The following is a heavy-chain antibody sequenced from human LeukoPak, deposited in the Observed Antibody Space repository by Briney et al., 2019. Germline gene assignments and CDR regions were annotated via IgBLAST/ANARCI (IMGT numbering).Heavy chain of an antibody. Sequence: SETLSLTCAVYGESFSGYYWIWIRQPPGKGLEWIGEINDSGGTNYNPSLKSRVTISMNTSKNQFSLKVTSVTAADTAVYYCARAASGGSSDYWGQGTLVTVSS. V-gene: IGHV4-34*01. CDR1: GESFSGYY. CDR3: ARAASGGSSDY. J-gene: IGHJ4*02. D-gene: IGHD1-26*01. CDR2: INDSGGT.